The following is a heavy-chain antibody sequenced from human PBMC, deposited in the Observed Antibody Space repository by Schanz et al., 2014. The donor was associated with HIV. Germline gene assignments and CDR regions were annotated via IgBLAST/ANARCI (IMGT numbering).Heavy chain of an antibody. CDR1: GFSFDDYA. V-gene: IGHV3-23*04. Sequence: EVQLVESGGGLVQPCRSLRLSCAASGFSFDDYAMHWVRQAPGKGLEWVSTISGSGGSTYYADSVKGRFSISRDNFKNTLDLQMDSLRPDDTAVYYCAKGYTSSSVFNLWGRGTLVTVSS. J-gene: IGHJ2*01. CDR2: ISGSGGST. CDR3: AKGYTSSSVFNL. D-gene: IGHD6-6*01.